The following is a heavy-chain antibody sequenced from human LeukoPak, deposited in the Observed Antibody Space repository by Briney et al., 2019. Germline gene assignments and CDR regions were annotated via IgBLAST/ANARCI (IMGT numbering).Heavy chain of an antibody. Sequence: GGSLRLSCAASGFTSSTCMSWVRQAPGKGLDWVANIQQDGSEKYYVDSEKGRFTISRDNAKNSLYLQMNSLRAEDTAVYYCARVGSSSSLDYWGQGTLVTVSS. CDR2: IQQDGSEK. V-gene: IGHV3-7*03. CDR1: GFTSSTC. CDR3: ARVGSSSSLDY. J-gene: IGHJ4*02. D-gene: IGHD6-6*01.